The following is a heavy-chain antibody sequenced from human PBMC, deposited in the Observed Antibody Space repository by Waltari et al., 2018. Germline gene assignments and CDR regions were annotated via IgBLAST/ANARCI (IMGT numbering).Heavy chain of an antibody. D-gene: IGHD3-22*01. J-gene: IGHJ3*02. CDR3: ARLTYYYDSSGAQAAFDI. V-gene: IGHV4-59*01. CDR1: GGSISSYY. Sequence: QVQLQESGSGLVKPSETLSLTCTVSGGSISSYYWSWIRQPPGKGLEWIGYIYYSGRTNYNPSLKSRVTISVDTSKNQFSLKLSSVTAADTAVYYCARLTYYYDSSGAQAAFDIWGQGTMVTVSS. CDR2: IYYSGRT.